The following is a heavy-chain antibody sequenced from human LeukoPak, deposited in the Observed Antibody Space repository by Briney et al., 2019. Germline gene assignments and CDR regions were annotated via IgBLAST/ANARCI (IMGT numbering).Heavy chain of an antibody. J-gene: IGHJ5*02. CDR2: IYYSGST. D-gene: IGHD2-2*01. V-gene: IGHV4-39*07. Sequence: SETLSLTCTVSGGSISSSSYYWGWIRQPPGKGLEWIGSIYYSGSTYYNPSLKSRVTISVDTSKNQFSLKLSSVTAADTAVYYCARGLPYCSSTSCYPYPFDPWGQGTLVTVSS. CDR3: ARGLPYCSSTSCYPYPFDP. CDR1: GGSISSSSYY.